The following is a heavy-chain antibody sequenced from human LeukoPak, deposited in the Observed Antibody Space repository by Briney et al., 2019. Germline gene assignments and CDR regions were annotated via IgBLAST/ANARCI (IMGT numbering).Heavy chain of an antibody. J-gene: IGHJ6*02. CDR1: GFTFSSYA. CDR3: ARDEYYYGSGSFRNGMDV. Sequence: GGSLRLSRAASGFTFSSYAMSWVRQAPGKGLEWVSYISSSGSTIYYADSVKGRFTISRDNAKNSLYLQMNSLRAEDTAVYYCARDEYYYGSGSFRNGMDVWGQGTTVTVSS. CDR2: ISSSGSTI. D-gene: IGHD3-10*01. V-gene: IGHV3-48*03.